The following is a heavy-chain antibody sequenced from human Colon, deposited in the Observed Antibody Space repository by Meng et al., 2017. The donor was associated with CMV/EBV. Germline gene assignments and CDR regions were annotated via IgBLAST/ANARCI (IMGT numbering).Heavy chain of an antibody. J-gene: IGHJ4*02. V-gene: IGHV4-59*13. CDR3: ARANPSLAMYYFDY. Sequence: SETLSLTCNVSGGSISTYYWTWIRQPPGKGLEWIGNVYYTGSAKYNPSLKSRLTISVDTAKNQFSLKLSSVTVADTAIYYWARANPSLAMYYFDYWGPGMLVTVSS. D-gene: IGHD3-16*01. CDR1: GGSISTYY. CDR2: VYYTGSA.